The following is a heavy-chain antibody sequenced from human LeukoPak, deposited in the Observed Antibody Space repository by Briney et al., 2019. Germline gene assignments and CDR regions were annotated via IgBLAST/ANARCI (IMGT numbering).Heavy chain of an antibody. V-gene: IGHV1-18*01. D-gene: IGHD4-17*01. CDR2: ISAYNGNT. Sequence: GASVKVSCKASGYTFTSYGISWVRQAPGQGLEWMGWISAYNGNTNYAQKLQGRVTMTTDTSTSTAYMELRSLRSDDTAVHYCARGGWYGDPYYYYYMDVWGKGTTVTVSS. J-gene: IGHJ6*03. CDR1: GYTFTSYG. CDR3: ARGGWYGDPYYYYYMDV.